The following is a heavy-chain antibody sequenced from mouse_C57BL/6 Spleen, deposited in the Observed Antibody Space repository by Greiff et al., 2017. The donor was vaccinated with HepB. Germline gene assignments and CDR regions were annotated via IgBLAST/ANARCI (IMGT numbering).Heavy chain of an antibody. D-gene: IGHD6-5*01. V-gene: IGHV3-6*01. Sequence: EVKLEESGPGLVKPSQSLSLTCSVTGYSITSGYYWNWIRQFPGNKLEWMGYISYDGSNNYNPSLKNRISITRDISKNQFFLKLNSVTTEDTATYYCARGAMPLDYWGQGTTLTVSS. CDR1: GYSITSGYY. CDR3: ARGAMPLDY. CDR2: ISYDGSN. J-gene: IGHJ2*01.